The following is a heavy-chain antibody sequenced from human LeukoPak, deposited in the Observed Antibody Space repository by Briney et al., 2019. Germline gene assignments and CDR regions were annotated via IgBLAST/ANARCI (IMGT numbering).Heavy chain of an antibody. CDR1: GRSFSGHY. Sequence: PSETLSLTCAAYGRSFSGHYWSWIRQPPGKGLEWIGEINHSGSTNYNPSLKSRVTISVDTSKNQFSLKLSSVTAADTAVYYCARRLRARVRPKNDAFDIWGQGTMVTVSS. J-gene: IGHJ3*02. D-gene: IGHD4-17*01. V-gene: IGHV4-34*01. CDR2: INHSGST. CDR3: ARRLRARVRPKNDAFDI.